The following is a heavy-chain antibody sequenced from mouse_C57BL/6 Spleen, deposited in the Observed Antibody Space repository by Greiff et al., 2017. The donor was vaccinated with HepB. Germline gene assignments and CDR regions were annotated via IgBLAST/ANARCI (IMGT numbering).Heavy chain of an antibody. CDR3: ARGNYGSTFAY. D-gene: IGHD1-1*01. CDR1: GYTFTDYN. V-gene: IGHV1-18*01. CDR2: INPNNGGT. J-gene: IGHJ3*01. Sequence: EVQRVESGPELVKPGASVKIPCKASGYTFTDYNMDWVKQSHGKSLEWIGDINPNNGGTIYNQKFKGKATLTVDKSSSTAYMELRSLTSEDTAVYYCARGNYGSTFAYWGQGTLVTVSA.